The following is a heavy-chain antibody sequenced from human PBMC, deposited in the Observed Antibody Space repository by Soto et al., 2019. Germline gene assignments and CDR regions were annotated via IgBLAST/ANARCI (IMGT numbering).Heavy chain of an antibody. CDR1: GXTFSSYA. V-gene: IGHV1-69*13. CDR2: IIPIFGTA. Sequence: SVKVSCKASGXTFSSYAISWVRQAPGQGLEWMGGIIPIFGTANYAQKFQGRVTITADESTSTAYMELSSLRSEDTAVYYCARVATVDYDSSGYFAYWGQGTLVTVSS. CDR3: ARVATVDYDSSGYFAY. J-gene: IGHJ4*02. D-gene: IGHD3-22*01.